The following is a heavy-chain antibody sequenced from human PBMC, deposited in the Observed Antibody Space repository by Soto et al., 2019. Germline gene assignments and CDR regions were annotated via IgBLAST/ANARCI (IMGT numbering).Heavy chain of an antibody. CDR3: AKDDESGAHDLPIFDY. D-gene: IGHD1-1*01. Sequence: PGGSLRLSCAASGFTFSNSGMHWVRQAPGKGLEWVAVMSYDGTNKYYGDSVKGRFTISRDNSKNTMYLQMNSLRAEDTAVYYCAKDDESGAHDLPIFDYWGQGTLVTVSS. CDR1: GFTFSNSG. J-gene: IGHJ4*02. CDR2: MSYDGTNK. V-gene: IGHV3-30*18.